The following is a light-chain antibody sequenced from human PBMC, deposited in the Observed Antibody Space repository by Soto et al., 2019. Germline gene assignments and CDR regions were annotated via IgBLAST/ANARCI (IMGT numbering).Light chain of an antibody. CDR3: CSYAGSRTFVV. Sequence: QSALTQPASVSGSPGQSITISCTGTSSDVGSYNLVSWYQQHPGKAPKHIIYEGSMRPSGVSNRFSGSKSRNTASLTISGLQAEDVADYYCCSYAGSRTFVVVGGGTKLTVL. V-gene: IGLV2-23*03. CDR1: SSDVGSYNL. J-gene: IGLJ2*01. CDR2: EGS.